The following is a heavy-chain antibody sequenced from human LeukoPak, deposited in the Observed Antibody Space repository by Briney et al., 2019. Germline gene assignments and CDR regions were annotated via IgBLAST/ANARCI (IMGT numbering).Heavy chain of an antibody. CDR3: ARPDGVDYYYGMDV. CDR2: IIPILGIA. CDR1: GGTFSSYA. J-gene: IGHJ6*02. Sequence: ASVKVSCKASGGTFSSYAIIWVRQAPGQGLEWMGRIIPILGIANYAQKFQGRVTITADKSTSTAYMELSSLRSEDTAVYYCARPDGVDYYYGMDVWGQGTTVTVSS. D-gene: IGHD2-15*01. V-gene: IGHV1-69*04.